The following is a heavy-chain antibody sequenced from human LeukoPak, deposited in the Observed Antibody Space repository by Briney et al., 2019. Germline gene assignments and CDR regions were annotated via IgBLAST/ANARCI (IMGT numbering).Heavy chain of an antibody. CDR2: LYYSGST. CDR1: GVSITGYY. Sequence: SETLSLTCTVSGVSITGYYWSWIRQPPGKGLEWIGSLYYSGSTKYNPSLKSRVTILVDVYKTQFSLKLSSVTAADTAMYYCARAFDTSNAYYWYFDIWGRGTPVTVSS. V-gene: IGHV4-59*01. J-gene: IGHJ2*01. D-gene: IGHD3-16*01. CDR3: ARAFDTSNAYYWYFDI.